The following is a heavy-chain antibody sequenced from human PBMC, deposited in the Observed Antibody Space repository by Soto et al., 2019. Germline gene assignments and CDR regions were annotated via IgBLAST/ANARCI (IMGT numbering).Heavy chain of an antibody. D-gene: IGHD1-26*01. V-gene: IGHV1-2*04. CDR1: GYTFSDYY. J-gene: IGHJ6*02. CDR2: IDADSGDT. CDR3: ARTANNGRAWVYGMDG. Sequence: QVQLVQSGAEAKKPGASLKVSCKASGYTFSDYYIHWVRQAPGQGLEWMGWIDADSGDTKYAQKLQGWVTMTRDTSINTAYMELSTLRSDDTAVYYCARTANNGRAWVYGMDGWGHGTTVTVSS.